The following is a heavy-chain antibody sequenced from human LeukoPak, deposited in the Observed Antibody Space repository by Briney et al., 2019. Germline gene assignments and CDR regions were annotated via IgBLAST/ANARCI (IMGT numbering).Heavy chain of an antibody. D-gene: IGHD2-2*01. CDR1: GYTLTELS. J-gene: IGHJ6*02. Sequence: GASVKVSCKVSGYTLTELSMHWVRQAPRKGLEWMGAFDPEDGETIYAQKFQGRVTMTEDTSTDTAYLELSRLRSEDTAVYYCAAYPWSSSQMHYGMDVWGQGPTVPVSS. V-gene: IGHV1-24*01. CDR2: FDPEDGET. CDR3: AAYPWSSSQMHYGMDV.